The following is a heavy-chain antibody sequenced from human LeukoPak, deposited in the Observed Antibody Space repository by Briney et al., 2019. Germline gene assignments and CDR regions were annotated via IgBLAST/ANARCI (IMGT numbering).Heavy chain of an antibody. Sequence: ASVKVSCKASGGTFSSYTISWVRQAPGQGLEWMGRIIRILGIANYAQKFQGRVTITADKSTSTAYMELSSLRSEDTAVYYCARDSASYYYDSSGYSFDYWGQGTLVTVSS. CDR1: GGTFSSYT. V-gene: IGHV1-69*04. CDR2: IIRILGIA. D-gene: IGHD3-22*01. CDR3: ARDSASYYYDSSGYSFDY. J-gene: IGHJ4*02.